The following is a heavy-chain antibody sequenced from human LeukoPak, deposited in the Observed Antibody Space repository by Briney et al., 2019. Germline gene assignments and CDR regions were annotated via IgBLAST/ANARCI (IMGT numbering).Heavy chain of an antibody. D-gene: IGHD2-2*01. CDR2: IRYDGSNK. J-gene: IGHJ4*02. CDR3: AKFDRGYQLPVDY. Sequence: PGGSLRLSCAASGFTFSSFGMHWVRQAPGKGLEWVAFIRYDGSNKYYADSVKGRFTISRDNSKNTLYLQMNSLRAEDTAVYYCAKFDRGYQLPVDYWGQGTLVTVSS. V-gene: IGHV3-30*02. CDR1: GFTFSSFG.